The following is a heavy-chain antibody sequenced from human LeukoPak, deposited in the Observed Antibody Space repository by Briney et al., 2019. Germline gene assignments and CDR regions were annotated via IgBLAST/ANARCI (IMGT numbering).Heavy chain of an antibody. V-gene: IGHV3-48*03. Sequence: PGGSLRFSCAASGFTFFSYEMNWVRQAPGKGLEWVSYISSSGSTIYYADSVKGRFTISRDNAKNSLYLQMNSLRAEDTAVYYCARDRGWGMDVWGKGTTVTISS. CDR3: ARDRGWGMDV. J-gene: IGHJ6*03. D-gene: IGHD5-12*01. CDR2: ISSSGSTI. CDR1: GFTFFSYE.